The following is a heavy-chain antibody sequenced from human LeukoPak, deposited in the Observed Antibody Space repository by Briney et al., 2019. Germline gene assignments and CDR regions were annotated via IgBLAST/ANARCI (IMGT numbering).Heavy chain of an antibody. CDR2: IKSKTDSGTT. CDR1: GFTFSNAC. D-gene: IGHD5-18*01. J-gene: IGHJ4*02. Sequence: GGSLRLSCAASGFTFSNACMSWVRQAPGKGLEWVGHIKSKTDSGTTAFAAPVRGRFTISSDDSKHTLFLQMNSLKTEDTAVYYCTTETWIQLWLPDYWGQGTLVTVSS. V-gene: IGHV3-15*01. CDR3: TTETWIQLWLPDY.